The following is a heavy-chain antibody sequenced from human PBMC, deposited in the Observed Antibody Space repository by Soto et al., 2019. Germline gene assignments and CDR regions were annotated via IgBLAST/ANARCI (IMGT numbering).Heavy chain of an antibody. CDR2: IYSGGDT. CDR1: GLTVSSNY. D-gene: IGHD2-21*02. CDR3: ARGGGAYCGNDCIRAVDI. V-gene: IGHV3-66*01. J-gene: IGHJ3*02. Sequence: PGGSLRLSCAASGLTVSSNYMSWVRQAPGKGLEWVSVIYSGGDTYYADSVKVRFIISRDNSKNTLYLQMNSLRVDDTAVYYCARGGGAYCGNDCIRAVDIWGQGTMVTVSS.